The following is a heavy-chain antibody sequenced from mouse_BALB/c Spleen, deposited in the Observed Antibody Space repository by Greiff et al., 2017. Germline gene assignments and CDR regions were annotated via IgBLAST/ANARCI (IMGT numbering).Heavy chain of an antibody. CDR2: ISYSGST. J-gene: IGHJ1*01. V-gene: IGHV3-8*02. CDR1: GDSITSGY. CDR3: ARYEDYYGSSYKGYWYFDV. D-gene: IGHD1-1*01. Sequence: EVMLVESGPSLVKPSQTLSLTCSVTGDSITSGYWNWIRKFPGNKLEYMGYISYSGSTYYNPSLKSRISITRDTSTNQYYLQLNSVTTEDTATYYCARYEDYYGSSYKGYWYFDVWGAGTTVTVSS.